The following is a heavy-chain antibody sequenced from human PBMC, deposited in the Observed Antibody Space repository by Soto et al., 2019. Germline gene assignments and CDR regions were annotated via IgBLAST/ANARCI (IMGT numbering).Heavy chain of an antibody. CDR3: ARSRRYSHAPPDY. CDR2: IIPIFGTA. CDR1: GGTFSSYA. D-gene: IGHD5-18*01. V-gene: IGHV1-69*01. J-gene: IGHJ4*02. Sequence: QVQLVQSGAEVKKPGSSVKVSCKASGGTFSSYAISWVRQAPGQGLEWMGGIIPIFGTANYAQKFQGRVTVNADESTSTAYLEMSSPRSEATAVYYCARSRRYSHAPPDYWGQGTLVTVSS.